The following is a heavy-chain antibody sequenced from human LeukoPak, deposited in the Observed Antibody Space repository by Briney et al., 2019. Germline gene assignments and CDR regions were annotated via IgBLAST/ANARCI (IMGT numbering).Heavy chain of an antibody. V-gene: IGHV3-30*02. CDR1: GFTFSSYG. Sequence: GGSLRLSCAASGFTFSSYGMHWVRQAPGKGLEWVAFIRYDGSNKYYADSVKGRFTISRDNAQNSLYLQMNNLRAEDTAVYYCARDRWFGESLPAHFDYWGQGTLVTVSS. CDR3: ARDRWFGESLPAHFDY. D-gene: IGHD3-10*01. J-gene: IGHJ4*02. CDR2: IRYDGSNK.